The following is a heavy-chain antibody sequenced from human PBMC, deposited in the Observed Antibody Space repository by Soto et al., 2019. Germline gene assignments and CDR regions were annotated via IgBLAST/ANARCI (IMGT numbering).Heavy chain of an antibody. J-gene: IGHJ4*02. CDR2: IYYTGST. D-gene: IGHD3-10*01. Sequence: QVQLQESGPGLVKPSQTLSLTCSDSGASISSGNYYWSWIRQHPGQGLEWIGYIYYTGSTYYNPSLRSRITISEDMSKNHFSLRLCSVTAADTGVYYCARGREEAGGPFDYWGQGTLVTVSS. CDR1: GASISSGNYY. V-gene: IGHV4-31*03. CDR3: ARGREEAGGPFDY.